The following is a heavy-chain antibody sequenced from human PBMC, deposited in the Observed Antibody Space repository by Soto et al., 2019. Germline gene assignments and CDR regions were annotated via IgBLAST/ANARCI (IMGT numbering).Heavy chain of an antibody. V-gene: IGHV2-5*02. CDR3: AHLRSSNDANWFDP. J-gene: IGHJ5*02. D-gene: IGHD6-13*01. CDR1: GFSLSTSGVG. CDR2: IYWDDDK. Sequence: QITLKESGPTLVKPTQTLTLTCTFSGFSLSTSGVGVGWIRQPPGKALEWLALIYWDDDKRYSPSLKSRLTITKDTSKNQVVLTMTNMDPVDTATYYCAHLRSSNDANWFDPWGQGTLVTVSS.